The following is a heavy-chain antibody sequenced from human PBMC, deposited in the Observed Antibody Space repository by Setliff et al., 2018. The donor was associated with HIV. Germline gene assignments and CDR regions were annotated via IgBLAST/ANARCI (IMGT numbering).Heavy chain of an antibody. CDR1: GGSITSGSYY. Sequence: SETLSLTCTVSGGSITSGSYYWSWIRQPAGKGLEWIGRIYSNGRTTHNPSLKSRVTISVDTSKNQFSLKLSSVTAADTAVYYCARELRRFDTSDTAPHNWFDPWGQGTLVTVSS. V-gene: IGHV4-61*02. CDR2: IYSNGRT. CDR3: ARELRRFDTSDTAPHNWFDP. J-gene: IGHJ5*02. D-gene: IGHD3-22*01.